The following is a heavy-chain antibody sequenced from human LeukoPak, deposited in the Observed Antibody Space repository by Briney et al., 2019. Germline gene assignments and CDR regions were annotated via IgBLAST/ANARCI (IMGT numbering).Heavy chain of an antibody. D-gene: IGHD5/OR15-5a*01. J-gene: IGHJ3*02. CDR3: AKDPSSWSTAHAFDI. Sequence: PGGSLRLSCAASGFTFSSYAMHWVRQAPGKGLEWVAVISYDGSNKYYADSVKGRFTLSRDKSKNTLYLQMNSLRAEDTAVYYCAKDPSSWSTAHAFDIWGQGTMVTVSS. CDR1: GFTFSSYA. CDR2: ISYDGSNK. V-gene: IGHV3-30*04.